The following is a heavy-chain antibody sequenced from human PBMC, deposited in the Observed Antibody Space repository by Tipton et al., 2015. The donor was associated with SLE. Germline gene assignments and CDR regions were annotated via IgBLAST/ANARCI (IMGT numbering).Heavy chain of an antibody. D-gene: IGHD4-23*01. J-gene: IGHJ4*02. Sequence: SLRLSCAASGFSLDDYTMHWVRQAPGKGLEWVSLISWDGGSTFYADSMKGRFTISRDNSKNSLYLQMNSLRTEDTALYYCAKDIDYGGNSGGFDNWGQGTLVTVSS. V-gene: IGHV3-43*01. CDR3: AKDIDYGGNSGGFDN. CDR1: GFSLDDYT. CDR2: ISWDGGST.